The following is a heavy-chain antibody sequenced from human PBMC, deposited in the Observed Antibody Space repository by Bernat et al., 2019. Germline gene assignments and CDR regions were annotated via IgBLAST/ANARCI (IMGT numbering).Heavy chain of an antibody. Sequence: QVQLQESGPGLVKPSQTLSLTCTVSGGSISSGGYYWSWIRQHPGKGLEWIGYIYYSGSTYYNPSLKSRVTISVDKSKDQFSLRLSFVTAADTAVYYCASEYSGYSYGSWFDPWGQGTLVTVS. CDR3: ASEYSGYSYGSWFDP. D-gene: IGHD5-18*01. CDR1: GGSISSGGYY. V-gene: IGHV4-31*03. CDR2: IYYSGST. J-gene: IGHJ5*02.